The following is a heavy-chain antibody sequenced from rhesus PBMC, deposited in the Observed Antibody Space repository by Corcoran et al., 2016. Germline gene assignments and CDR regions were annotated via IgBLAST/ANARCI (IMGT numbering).Heavy chain of an antibody. Sequence: QVQLQESGPGLVKPSETLSLTCAVSGYSISSGYGRGWIRPPPGEGREWVGQIYGGSGSTSYNPSLKSRVTVSKDTSKNQFSLKLSSVTAADTAVYYCARLLWSNYYFDYWGQGVLVTVSS. CDR1: GYSISSGYG. CDR3: ARLLWSNYYFDY. V-gene: IGHV4-127*01. CDR2: IYGGSGST. J-gene: IGHJ4*01. D-gene: IGHD4-23*01.